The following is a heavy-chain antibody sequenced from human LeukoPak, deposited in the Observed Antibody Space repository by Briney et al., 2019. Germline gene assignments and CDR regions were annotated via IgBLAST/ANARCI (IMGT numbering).Heavy chain of an antibody. J-gene: IGHJ6*02. CDR2: IYSSGST. CDR1: AGSISSAGYY. V-gene: IGHV4-61*02. Sequence: SQTLSLTCTVSAGSISSAGYYWSWIRQPAGKGLEWIGRIYSSGSTNYNPSLKSRVTISVDTSKNQFSLKLSSVTAADTAVYYCAREYSSSGLYNFGMDVWGLGTTVIVSS. D-gene: IGHD2-2*01. CDR3: AREYSSSGLYNFGMDV.